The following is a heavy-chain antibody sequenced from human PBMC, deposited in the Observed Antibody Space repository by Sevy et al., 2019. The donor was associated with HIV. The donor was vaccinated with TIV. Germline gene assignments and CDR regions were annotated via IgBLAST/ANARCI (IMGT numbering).Heavy chain of an antibody. D-gene: IGHD3-3*01. J-gene: IGHJ4*02. CDR1: GFIFSSYV. CDR3: AGGFWSGFDY. CDR2: ISGSGGST. Sequence: GGSLRLSCAASGFIFSSYVMNWVRQAPGKGLVWVSAISGSGGSTYYADSVKGRFTISRDNFKNTLYLEMNSLRVEDTAVYYCAGGFWSGFDYWGQGTLVTVSS. V-gene: IGHV3-23*01.